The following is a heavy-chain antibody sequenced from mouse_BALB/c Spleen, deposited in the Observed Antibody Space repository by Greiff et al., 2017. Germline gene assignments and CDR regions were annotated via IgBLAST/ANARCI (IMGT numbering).Heavy chain of an antibody. CDR2: IWSGGST. Sequence: VMLVESGPGLVQPSQSLSITCTVSGFSLTSYGVHWVRQSPGKGLEWLGVIWSGGSTDYNAAFISRLSISKDNSKSQVFFKMNSLQANDTAIYYCARKRGYDGWSMDYWGQGTSVTVSS. D-gene: IGHD2-14*01. J-gene: IGHJ4*01. CDR1: GFSLTSYG. V-gene: IGHV2-2*02. CDR3: ARKRGYDGWSMDY.